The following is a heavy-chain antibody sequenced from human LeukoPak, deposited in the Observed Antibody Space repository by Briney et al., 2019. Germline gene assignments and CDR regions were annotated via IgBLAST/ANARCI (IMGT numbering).Heavy chain of an antibody. V-gene: IGHV3-7*01. J-gene: IGHJ4*02. CDR2: IKPDGSER. CDR3: ARERRTASGYYFDY. Sequence: GGSLRLSCAASGVSFRGHWMSWVRQAPGKGLEWLANIKPDGSERRYVDSVKGRFTISRDDAKNSVYLEMNSLRVEDMAVYYCARERRTASGYYFDYWGQGTLVTVSS. D-gene: IGHD6-13*01. CDR1: GVSFRGHW.